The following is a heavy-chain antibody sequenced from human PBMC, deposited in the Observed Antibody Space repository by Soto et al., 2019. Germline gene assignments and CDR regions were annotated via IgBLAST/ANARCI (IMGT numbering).Heavy chain of an antibody. CDR3: AKDGGKFHYGSWSYDY. D-gene: IGHD3-10*01. V-gene: IGHV3-23*01. J-gene: IGHJ4*02. CDR1: GFTFSSYA. CDR2: ISGSGGST. Sequence: GGSLRLSCAASGFTFSSYAMHWVRQAPGKGLEWVSAISGSGGSTYYADSVKGRFTISRDNSKNTLYLQMNSLRAEDTTVYYCAKDGGKFHYGSWSYDYWGQGTLVTVSS.